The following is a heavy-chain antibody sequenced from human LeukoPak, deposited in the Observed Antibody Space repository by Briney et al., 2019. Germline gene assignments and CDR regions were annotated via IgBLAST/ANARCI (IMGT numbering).Heavy chain of an antibody. V-gene: IGHV4-34*01. J-gene: IGHJ5*02. Sequence: KASETLSLTCAVSGDSFSHYYWSWLRQTPGQGQERIGEINHRGTTNYNPSPTRRVAITIDTYRNQNPLPVTLVTAADTAMALCGRGAYHPSSVWFDPWGQGTLVTVSS. CDR2: INHRGTT. CDR1: GDSFSHYY. CDR3: GRGAYHPSSVWFDP. D-gene: IGHD2-2*01.